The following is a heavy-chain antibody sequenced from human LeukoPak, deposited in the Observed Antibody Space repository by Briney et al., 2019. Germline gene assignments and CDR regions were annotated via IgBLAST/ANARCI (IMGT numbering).Heavy chain of an antibody. CDR3: ARANSGPYGGNDF. CDR1: GYRFTSYW. D-gene: IGHD3-10*01. Sequence: GESLEISWKGSGYRFTSYWIGWVRPMPGKGLEWMGIIYPGDSDTRYSPSFQGQVTISADKSISTAYLQWSSLKASDTAMYYCARANSGPYGGNDFWGQGTLVTVSS. V-gene: IGHV5-51*01. J-gene: IGHJ4*02. CDR2: IYPGDSDT.